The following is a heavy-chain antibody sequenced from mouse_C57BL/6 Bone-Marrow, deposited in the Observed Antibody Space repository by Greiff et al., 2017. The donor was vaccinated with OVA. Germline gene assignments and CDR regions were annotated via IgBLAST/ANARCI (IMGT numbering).Heavy chain of an antibody. CDR2: ISSGSSTI. D-gene: IGHD2-2*01. CDR1: GFTFSDYG. Sequence: EVHLVESGGGLVKPGGSLKLSCAASGFTFSDYGMHWVRQAPEKGMEWVAYISSGSSTIYYADTVKGRFTISRDNAKNTLFLQMTSLRSEDTAMYYCARQKYGYPSWFAYWGQGTLVTVSA. V-gene: IGHV5-17*01. J-gene: IGHJ3*01. CDR3: ARQKYGYPSWFAY.